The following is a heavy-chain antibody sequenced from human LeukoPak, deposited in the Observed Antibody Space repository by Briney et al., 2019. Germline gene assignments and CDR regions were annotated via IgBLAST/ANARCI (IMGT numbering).Heavy chain of an antibody. D-gene: IGHD2-2*02. Sequence: ASVTVSCKASGYTFTSYYMYWVRQAPGQGLEWMGLINPSGGSTSYAQKFQGRVTMTRDTSTSTVYMELSSLRSEDTAVYYCARDIVVVPAAIKSGGGYGMDVWGQGTTVTVSS. CDR3: ARDIVVVPAAIKSGGGYGMDV. CDR2: INPSGGST. CDR1: GYTFTSYY. J-gene: IGHJ6*02. V-gene: IGHV1-46*01.